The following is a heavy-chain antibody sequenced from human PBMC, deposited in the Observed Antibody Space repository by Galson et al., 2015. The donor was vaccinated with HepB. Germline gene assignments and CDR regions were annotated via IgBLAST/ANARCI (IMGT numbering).Heavy chain of an antibody. V-gene: IGHV2-5*02. CDR3: ARWPRTGVFDI. D-gene: IGHD2-8*01. J-gene: IGHJ3*02. CDR2: IFWDDDK. Sequence: PALVKPTQTLTLTCTFSGFSLSTIGLGVGWIRQSPGKAPEWLALIFWDDDKCYRPSLKSSFTIIKDTSKNQVVLTMTNMDPVDTGTYYCARWPRTGVFDIWGQGTTVVVSS. CDR1: GFSLSTIGLG.